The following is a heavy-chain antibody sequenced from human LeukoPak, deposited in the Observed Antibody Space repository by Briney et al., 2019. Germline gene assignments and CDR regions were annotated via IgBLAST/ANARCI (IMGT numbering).Heavy chain of an antibody. CDR1: GFTFDSHA. V-gene: IGHV3-23*01. D-gene: IGHD2-15*01. CDR3: ARVYSSGETCYDYFDY. J-gene: IGHJ4*02. Sequence: GGSLRLSCAASGFTFDSHAMTWVRQGPGRGLEWVSSLSAGGTTEYNSNSVKGRFTISRDNSKNTLYLQMNSLRAEDTAVYYCARVYSSGETCYDYFDYWGQGTLVTVSS. CDR2: LSAGGTTE.